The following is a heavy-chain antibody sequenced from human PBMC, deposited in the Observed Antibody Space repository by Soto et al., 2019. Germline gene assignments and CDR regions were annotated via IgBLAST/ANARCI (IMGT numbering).Heavy chain of an antibody. CDR1: GFTFGDYA. Sequence: GGSLRLSCTASGFTFGDYAMSWFRQAPGKGLEWVGFIRSKAYGGTTEYAASVKGRFTISRDDSKSIAYLQMNSLKTEDTAVYYCTRYYGSGSYYNTPLDYWGQGTLVTVSS. CDR2: IRSKAYGGTT. CDR3: TRYYGSGSYYNTPLDY. V-gene: IGHV3-49*03. J-gene: IGHJ4*02. D-gene: IGHD3-10*01.